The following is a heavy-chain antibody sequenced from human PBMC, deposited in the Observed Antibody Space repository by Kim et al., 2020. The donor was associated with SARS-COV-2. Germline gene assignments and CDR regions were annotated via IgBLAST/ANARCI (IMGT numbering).Heavy chain of an antibody. V-gene: IGHV3-49*04. CDR3: TLKYYYGSGSSDY. D-gene: IGHD3-10*01. CDR2: IRSKAYGGTT. J-gene: IGHJ4*02. CDR1: GFTFGDYA. Sequence: GGSLRLSCTASGFTFGDYAMSWVRQAPGKGLEWVGFIRSKAYGGTTEYAASVKGRFTISRDDSKSIAYLQMNSLKTEDTAVYYCTLKYYYGSGSSDYWGQGTLVTVSS.